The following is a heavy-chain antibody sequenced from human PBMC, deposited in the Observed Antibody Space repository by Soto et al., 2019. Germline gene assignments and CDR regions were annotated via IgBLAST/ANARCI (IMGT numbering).Heavy chain of an antibody. CDR3: ARGCGRVYFDY. CDR1: GGSISSGGYS. D-gene: IGHD1-26*01. CDR2: IYHSGST. Sequence: QLQLQESGSGLVKPSQTLSLTCAVSGGSISSGGYSWSWIRQPPRKSLEWIGYIYHSGSTYYNPSLQRRVTISVDRYKNQFSLKLSSVIAADTAVYYCARGCGRVYFDYWGQGTLVTVSS. J-gene: IGHJ4*02. V-gene: IGHV4-30-2*01.